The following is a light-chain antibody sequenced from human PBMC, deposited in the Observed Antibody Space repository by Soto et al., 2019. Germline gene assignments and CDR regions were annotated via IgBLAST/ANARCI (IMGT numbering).Light chain of an antibody. CDR3: QAWDTSTEV. CDR1: KLGDKY. CDR2: QDT. J-gene: IGLJ1*01. V-gene: IGLV3-1*01. Sequence: SYELTRPPSVSVSPGHTASITCSGDKLGDKYASWYQQKPGQSPVLVIYQDTKRPSGIPERFSGSNSGNTATLTISGTQAMDEADYYCQAWDTSTEVFGTGTKVTVL.